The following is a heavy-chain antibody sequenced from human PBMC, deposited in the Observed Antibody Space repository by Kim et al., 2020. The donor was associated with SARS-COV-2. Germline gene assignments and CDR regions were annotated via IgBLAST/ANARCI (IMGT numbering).Heavy chain of an antibody. Sequence: SVKVSCKASGGTFSSYAISWVRQAHGQGLEWMGGIIPIFGTANYAQKFQGRVTITADESTSTAYMELSSLRSEDTAVYYCARAKDYDFWSGSSPKLRPYRYYGMDVWGQGTTVTVSS. CDR2: IIPIFGTA. V-gene: IGHV1-69*13. CDR1: GGTFSSYA. CDR3: ARAKDYDFWSGSSPKLRPYRYYGMDV. J-gene: IGHJ6*02. D-gene: IGHD3-3*01.